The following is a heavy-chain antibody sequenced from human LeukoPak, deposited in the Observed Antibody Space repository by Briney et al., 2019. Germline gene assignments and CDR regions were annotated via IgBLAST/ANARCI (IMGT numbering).Heavy chain of an antibody. CDR1: GFTVSSNY. Sequence: GGSLRLSCAASGFTVSSNYMTWVRQAPGKGLEWVSGIYSGGSTYYADSVKGRFTISRDNSRNTLYLQMNSLRVEDTAVYYCARVAGQQLLNWFDPWGQGTLVTAST. J-gene: IGHJ5*02. D-gene: IGHD6-13*01. CDR2: IYSGGST. CDR3: ARVAGQQLLNWFDP. V-gene: IGHV3-66*01.